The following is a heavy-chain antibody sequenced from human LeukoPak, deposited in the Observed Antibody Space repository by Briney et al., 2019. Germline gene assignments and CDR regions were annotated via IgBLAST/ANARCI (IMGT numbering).Heavy chain of an antibody. CDR2: IRYDGSNK. CDR1: GFTFSSYG. CDR3: VRGGVGASGYFDY. V-gene: IGHV3-30*02. Sequence: PGGSLRLSCAASGFTFSSYGMHWVRQAPGKGLEWVAFIRYDGSNKYYADSVRGRFTISRDNSKNTLYLQMNSLRVDDTAVYYCVRGGVGASGYFDYWGQGTLVTVSS. D-gene: IGHD3-10*01. J-gene: IGHJ4*02.